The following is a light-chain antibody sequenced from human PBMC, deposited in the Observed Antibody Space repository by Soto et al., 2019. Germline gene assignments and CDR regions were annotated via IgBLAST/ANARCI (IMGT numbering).Light chain of an antibody. V-gene: IGLV2-14*01. CDR3: SSYTSSSTLVV. CDR2: DVS. Sequence: QSALTQPASVSGSPGQSITISCTGTSSDVGDYNYVSWYQQDPGKAPKLMIYDVSNRPSGVSNRFSGSKSGNTASLTISGLQAEDEADYYCSSYTSSSTLVVFGGGTKLTAL. J-gene: IGLJ2*01. CDR1: SSDVGDYNY.